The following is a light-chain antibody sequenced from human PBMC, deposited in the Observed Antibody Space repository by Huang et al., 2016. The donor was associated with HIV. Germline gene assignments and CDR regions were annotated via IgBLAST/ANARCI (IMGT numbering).Light chain of an antibody. V-gene: IGKV3-11*01. J-gene: IGKJ4*01. CDR1: QSLSAH. CDR2: DAS. CDR3: QQRTTWPRVT. Sequence: EIVLTQSPATLSLSPGERATLSCRASQSLSAHLAWYQQRPGQAPRHLVYDASNRATGSPARFSGSGAGTDFTLTISSLEPEDFAVYYCQQRTTWPRVTFGGGTKVEI.